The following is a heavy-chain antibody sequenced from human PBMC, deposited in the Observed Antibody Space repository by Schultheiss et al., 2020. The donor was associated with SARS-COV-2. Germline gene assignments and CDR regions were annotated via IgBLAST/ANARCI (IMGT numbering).Heavy chain of an antibody. CDR2: ISAYNGIT. V-gene: IGHV1-18*01. CDR1: GYTFTNNG. J-gene: IGHJ4*02. Sequence: ASVKVSCKASGYTFTNNGINWVRQAPGQGIEWMGWISAYNGITDYAEKVQGRITMTTETSTNTAYMELRSLRSDDTAVYYCARDCSGSSCYTLGYWGQGTLVTVSS. D-gene: IGHD2-15*01. CDR3: ARDCSGSSCYTLGY.